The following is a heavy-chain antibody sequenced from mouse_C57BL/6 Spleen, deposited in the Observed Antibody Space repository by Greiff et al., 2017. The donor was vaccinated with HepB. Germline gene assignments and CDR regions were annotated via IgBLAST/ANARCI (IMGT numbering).Heavy chain of an antibody. CDR2: IYPGDGDT. J-gene: IGHJ3*01. D-gene: IGHD2-2*01. Sequence: VQLQQSGPELVKPGASVKISCKASGYAFSSSWMNWVKQRPGKGLEWIGRIYPGDGDTNYNGKFKGKATLTADKSSSTAYMQLSSLTSEDSAVYFCAKIPSTMVTKGFAYWGQGTLVTVSA. V-gene: IGHV1-82*01. CDR1: GYAFSSSW. CDR3: AKIPSTMVTKGFAY.